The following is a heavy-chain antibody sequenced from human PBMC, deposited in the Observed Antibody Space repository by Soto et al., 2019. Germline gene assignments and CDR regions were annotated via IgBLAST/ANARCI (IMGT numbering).Heavy chain of an antibody. V-gene: IGHV3-30*03. D-gene: IGHD3-3*01. Sequence: GGSLRLSCTSSTVAINVHGIQWVRQAPGKGLEWVAFISNDGRTQYYADSVKGRFTISRDYSKNTVDLQMNSLRNEETAVYYCARDIWSGDYKWFDSWGPGTLVTVSS. CDR1: TVAINVHG. CDR3: ARDIWSGDYKWFDS. CDR2: ISNDGRTQ. J-gene: IGHJ5*01.